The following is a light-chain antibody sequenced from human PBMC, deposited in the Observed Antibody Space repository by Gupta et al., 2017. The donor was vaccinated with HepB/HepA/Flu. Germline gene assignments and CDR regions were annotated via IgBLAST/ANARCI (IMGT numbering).Light chain of an antibody. CDR1: QTIDNW. CDR3: QQYNNNSET. V-gene: IGKV1-5*03. J-gene: IGKJ1*01. CDR2: KAS. Sequence: DIQMTQSPSTLSASVGDRVTITCRASQTIDNWLAWYQHKPGKAPKLLIYKASSVESGVPSRFSGSGSGTXFTLTIXSLQPDDFATYYCQQYNNNSETFGXGTKVEIK.